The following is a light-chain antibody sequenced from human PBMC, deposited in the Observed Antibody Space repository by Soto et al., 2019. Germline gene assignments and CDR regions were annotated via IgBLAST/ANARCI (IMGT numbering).Light chain of an antibody. V-gene: IGLV1-44*01. CDR1: SSNIGSNT. J-gene: IGLJ2*01. CDR3: TAWDDSLNGRL. Sequence: QSVLTQPPSASGTPGQRVTFSCSGSSSNIGSNTVNWYQQVPGTAPKLLIYSNDRRPSGVPDRFSGSKSGTSASLAISGLQSEDEADYYCTAWDDSLNGRLFGGGTQPTVL. CDR2: SND.